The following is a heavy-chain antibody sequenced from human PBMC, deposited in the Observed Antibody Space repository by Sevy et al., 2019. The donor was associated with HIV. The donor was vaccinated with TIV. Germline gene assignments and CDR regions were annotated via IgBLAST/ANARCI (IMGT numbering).Heavy chain of an antibody. CDR2: FDPEDGET. CDR1: RYSLSEIS. Sequence: ASVKVSCKVSRYSLSEISMHWVRQAPGKGLEWMGGFDPEDGETIYAQKFQGRVTMTEDTSTDTAYMELRSLKSEDTAVYYCATLDFWSDHPFYGTDVWGQGTTVTVSS. V-gene: IGHV1-24*01. J-gene: IGHJ6*02. CDR3: ATLDFWSDHPFYGTDV. D-gene: IGHD3-3*01.